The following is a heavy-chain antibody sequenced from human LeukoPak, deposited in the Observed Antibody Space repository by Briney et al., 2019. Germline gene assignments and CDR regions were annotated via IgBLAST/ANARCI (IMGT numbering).Heavy chain of an antibody. Sequence: PGGSLRLSCAASGFTFSSYSMNWVRQAPGKGLEWVSYIGGSTNTIYYADSVKGRFTISRDNAKNSLYLQMNSLRAEDTAVYYCAALVGATLAGMYYFDYWGQGTLVTVSS. CDR1: GFTFSSYS. CDR2: IGGSTNTI. D-gene: IGHD1-26*01. J-gene: IGHJ4*02. CDR3: AALVGATLAGMYYFDY. V-gene: IGHV3-48*01.